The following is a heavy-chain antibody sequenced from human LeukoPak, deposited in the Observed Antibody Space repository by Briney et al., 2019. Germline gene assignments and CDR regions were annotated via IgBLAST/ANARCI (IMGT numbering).Heavy chain of an antibody. CDR2: IYYSGST. CDR3: ARVRTGYSRDYYYYMDV. V-gene: IGHV4-59*01. CDR1: GGSISSYY. J-gene: IGHJ6*03. Sequence: PSETLSLTCTVSGGSISSYYWSWIRQPPGKGLEWIGYIYYSGSTNYSPSLKSRVTISVDTSKNQFSLKLSSVTAADTAVYYCARVRTGYSRDYYYYMDVWGKGTTVTVSS. D-gene: IGHD6-13*01.